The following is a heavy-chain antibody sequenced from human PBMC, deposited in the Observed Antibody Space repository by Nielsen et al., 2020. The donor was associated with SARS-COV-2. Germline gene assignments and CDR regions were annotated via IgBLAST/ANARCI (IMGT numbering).Heavy chain of an antibody. Sequence: GGSLRLSCAASGFTFDDYAMHWVRQAPGKGLEWVSGISWNSGSIGYADSVKGRFTISRDNAKNSLYLQMNSLRAEDTALYYCAGAWESQIDYWGQGTLVTVSS. J-gene: IGHJ4*02. CDR3: AGAWESQIDY. CDR2: ISWNSGSI. V-gene: IGHV3-9*01. CDR1: GFTFDDYA. D-gene: IGHD1-26*01.